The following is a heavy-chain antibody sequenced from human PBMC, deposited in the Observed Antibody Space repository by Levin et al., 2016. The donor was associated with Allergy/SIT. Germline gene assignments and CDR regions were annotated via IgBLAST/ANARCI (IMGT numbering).Heavy chain of an antibody. CDR1: GFTFSSYW. CDR2: INSDGSST. V-gene: IGHV3-74*01. J-gene: IGHJ4*02. D-gene: IGHD4-17*01. Sequence: GGSLRLSCAASGFTFSSYWMHWVRQAPGKGLVWVSRINSDGSSTSYADSVKGRFTISRDNAKNTLYLQMNSLRAEDTAVYYCASSDYDPLATDLDYWGQGTLVTVSS. CDR3: ASSDYDPLATDLDY.